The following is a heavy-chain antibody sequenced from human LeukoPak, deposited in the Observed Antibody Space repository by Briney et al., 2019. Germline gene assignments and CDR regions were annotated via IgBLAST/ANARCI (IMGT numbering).Heavy chain of an antibody. CDR1: GFTLSNYW. CDR2: MNIDGSEK. V-gene: IGHV3-7*01. J-gene: IGHJ4*02. CDR3: ARDPVEWELLLDY. D-gene: IGHD1-26*01. Sequence: QPGGSLRLSCAASGFTLSNYWMGWVRKAPGKRLEWVANMNIDGSEKYYADSVKGRFSISRDNARNSVYLQMASLRVEDTAVYYCARDPVEWELLLDYWGQGTLVTVSS.